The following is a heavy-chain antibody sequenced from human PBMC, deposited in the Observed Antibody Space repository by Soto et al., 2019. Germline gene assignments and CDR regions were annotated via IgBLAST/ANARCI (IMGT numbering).Heavy chain of an antibody. CDR1: GYSFSTYA. V-gene: IGHV1-3*01. CDR3: AMAAISPTGGLSGAVDY. CDR2: INAATGNT. J-gene: IGHJ4*02. D-gene: IGHD3-16*01. Sequence: QVQLVQSGAEGKKPGASVKVSCQASGYSFSTYALHWVRQAPGQRLEWMGWINAATGNTKYSQKFQGRVSITRDTSASAAYMELTRLRSDDTSVYYWAMAAISPTGGLSGAVDYWGQATGVTVSS.